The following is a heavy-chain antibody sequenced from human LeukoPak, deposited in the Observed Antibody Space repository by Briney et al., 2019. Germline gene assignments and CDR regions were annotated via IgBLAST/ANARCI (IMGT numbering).Heavy chain of an antibody. CDR1: GDSISNAIYF. J-gene: IGHJ2*01. CDR2: IYFSGRT. CDR3: TRQRGSGHWYFDL. V-gene: IGHV4-39*01. Sequence: SGTLSLTCTVSGDSISNAIYFWGWIRQPPGKGLEWIGTIYFSGRTYYSPSLKSRVTMSVDTSKNQFSLKMSSVTAADTAAYYCTRQRGSGHWYFDLWGRGTRVIVSS. D-gene: IGHD6-19*01.